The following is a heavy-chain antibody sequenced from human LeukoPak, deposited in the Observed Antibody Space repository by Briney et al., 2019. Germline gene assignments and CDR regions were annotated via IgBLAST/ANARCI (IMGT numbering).Heavy chain of an antibody. J-gene: IGHJ6*03. CDR3: ASGYYYDSSGYPYYMDV. Sequence: ASVKVSCKASGYTFTGYYMHWVRQAPGQGLEWMGWINPNSGGTNYAQKFQGRVTMTRDTSISTAYMELSRLRSDHTAVYYCASGYYYDSSGYPYYMDVWGKGTTVTVSS. CDR2: INPNSGGT. D-gene: IGHD3-22*01. CDR1: GYTFTGYY. V-gene: IGHV1-2*02.